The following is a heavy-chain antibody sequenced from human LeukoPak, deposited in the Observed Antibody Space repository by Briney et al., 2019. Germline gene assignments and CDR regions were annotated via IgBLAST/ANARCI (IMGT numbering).Heavy chain of an antibody. V-gene: IGHV3-23*01. J-gene: IGHJ3*02. CDR2: ISGSGGST. D-gene: IGHD4-17*01. CDR3: AKFINYGDYGNDAFDI. Sequence: GGSLRLSCAASGFTFSSCAMNWVRQAPGKGLEWVSAISGSGGSTYYADSVKGRFTISRDNSKNTLYLQMNSLRAEDTAVYYCAKFINYGDYGNDAFDIWGQGTMVTVSS. CDR1: GFTFSSCA.